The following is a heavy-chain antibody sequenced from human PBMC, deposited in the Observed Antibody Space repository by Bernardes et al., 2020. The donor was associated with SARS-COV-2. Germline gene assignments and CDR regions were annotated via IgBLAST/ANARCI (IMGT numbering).Heavy chain of an antibody. CDR2: IYSGGST. CDR1: GFTVSSNY. CDR3: ARDLRFSLQPGYYYGMDV. V-gene: IGHV3-53*04. J-gene: IGHJ6*02. Sequence: GGSLRLSCAASGFTVSSNYMSWVRQAPGKGLEWVSVIYSGGSTYYADSVKGRFTISRHNSKNTLYLQMNSLRAEDTAVYYCARDLRFSLQPGYYYGMDVWGQGTTVTVSS. D-gene: IGHD1-1*01.